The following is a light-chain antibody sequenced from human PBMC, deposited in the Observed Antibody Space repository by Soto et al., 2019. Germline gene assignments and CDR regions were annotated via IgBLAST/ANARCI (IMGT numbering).Light chain of an antibody. CDR2: GAS. V-gene: IGKV3-20*01. CDR3: QQYGTSPPLYT. Sequence: EIVLTQSPGTLSLSPGERATLSCRASQSVDSSYTAWYQQKPGQAPRLLIYGASNRATGISDRFSGTGSGTDFTLTISRLEPEDFAVYYCQQYGTSPPLYTFGQGTKLEI. CDR1: QSVDSSY. J-gene: IGKJ2*01.